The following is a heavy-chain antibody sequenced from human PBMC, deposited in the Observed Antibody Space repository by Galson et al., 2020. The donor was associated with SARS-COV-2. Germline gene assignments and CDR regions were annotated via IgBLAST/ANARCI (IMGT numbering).Heavy chain of an antibody. J-gene: IGHJ3*01. Sequence: GESLKISCKAYGYTFTNYWIGWVRQMPGKGLEWMGMIHPTDSDTRDSPSTEGRVTISVDKSSDTTSLEWATLKASDSALYYCARVGGGDFGDAFDVWGPGTMVTVSS. CDR3: ARVGGGDFGDAFDV. V-gene: IGHV5-51*01. CDR2: IHPTDSDT. CDR1: GYTFTNYW. D-gene: IGHD2-21*02.